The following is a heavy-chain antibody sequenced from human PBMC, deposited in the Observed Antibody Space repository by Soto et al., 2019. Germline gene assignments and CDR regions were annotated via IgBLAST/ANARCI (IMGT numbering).Heavy chain of an antibody. CDR3: ARPPGYISDWYYFDL. D-gene: IGHD3-9*01. CDR1: GYSFIDYY. Sequence: QVQLVQSGAEVKKPGASVKVSCEASGYSFIDYYIHWVRQAPGQGFEWMGRISPKSGGTNYAQKFEGRVTMTWDTSLNTAYMELISLKSDDTAVYYCARPPGYISDWYYFDLWGQGTRVTVSS. V-gene: IGHV1-2*02. J-gene: IGHJ4*02. CDR2: ISPKSGGT.